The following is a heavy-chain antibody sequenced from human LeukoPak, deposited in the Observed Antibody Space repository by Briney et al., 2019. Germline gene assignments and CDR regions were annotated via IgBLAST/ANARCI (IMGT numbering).Heavy chain of an antibody. CDR2: LYHTGRT. D-gene: IGHD2/OR15-2a*01. J-gene: IGHJ4*02. Sequence: SETLSLTCSVSGDSINSGYYWGWIRQAPGKGLEWIGSLYHTGRTYFTPSLKSRLAISLDTSKQHCSLNLTSVTAADSAVYYCARSKGLYYFDSWGQGTLVTVSS. CDR3: ARSKGLYYFDS. V-gene: IGHV4-38-2*02. CDR1: GDSINSGYY.